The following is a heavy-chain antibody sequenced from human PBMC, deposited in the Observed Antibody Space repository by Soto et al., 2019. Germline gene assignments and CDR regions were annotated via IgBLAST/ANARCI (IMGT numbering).Heavy chain of an antibody. CDR3: AKDIGIVATKARGMDV. V-gene: IGHV3-30*18. Sequence: HPVGSLRLSCAASGFTFSSYGMHWVRQAPGKGLEWVAVISYDGSNKYYADSVKGRFTISRDNSKNTLYLQMNSLRAEDTAVYYCAKDIGIVATKARGMDVWGQGTTVTVSS. D-gene: IGHD5-12*01. CDR1: GFTFSSYG. J-gene: IGHJ6*02. CDR2: ISYDGSNK.